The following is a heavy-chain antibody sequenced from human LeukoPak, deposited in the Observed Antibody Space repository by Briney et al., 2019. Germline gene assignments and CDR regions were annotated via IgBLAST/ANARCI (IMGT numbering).Heavy chain of an antibody. CDR2: IYTSVST. V-gene: IGHV4-4*07. Sequence: PSETLSLTCTVSGGSISSYYWSWIRQPAGKGLEWIGRIYTSVSTNYNPSLKSRVTMSVDTSKNQFSLKLSSVTAADTAVYYCARGPNYGSGTYVSYNWFDPWGQGTLVTVSS. J-gene: IGHJ5*02. CDR1: GGSISSYY. CDR3: ARGPNYGSGTYVSYNWFDP. D-gene: IGHD3-10*01.